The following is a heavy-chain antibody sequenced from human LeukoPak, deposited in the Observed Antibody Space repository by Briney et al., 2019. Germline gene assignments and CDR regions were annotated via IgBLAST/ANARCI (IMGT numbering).Heavy chain of an antibody. V-gene: IGHV4-39*01. Sequence: GSLRLSCTGSGFTFGDYAMSWIRQPPGKGLAWIGSIYYSGTTYYNPSLKSRVTISVDTSRNQFSLQLTSVTVADTAVYFCARHRPSSTMSGIALWGQGTLVTVSS. CDR3: ARHRPSSTMSGIAL. CDR2: IYYSGTT. CDR1: GFTFGDYA. J-gene: IGHJ4*02. D-gene: IGHD2-21*01.